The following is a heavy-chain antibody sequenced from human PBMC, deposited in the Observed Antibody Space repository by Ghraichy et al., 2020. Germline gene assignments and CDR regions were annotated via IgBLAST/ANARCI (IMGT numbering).Heavy chain of an antibody. D-gene: IGHD2-2*01. V-gene: IGHV5-51*01. CDR3: ARHVSTSHSIRNNWFDP. CDR2: IYPGDSDT. CDR1: GYSFTSYW. Sequence: GESLNISCKGSGYSFTSYWIGWVRQMPGKGLEWMGIIYPGDSDTRYSPSFQGQVTISANKSISTAYLQWSSLKASDTAMYYCARHVSTSHSIRNNWFDPWGQGTLVTVSS. J-gene: IGHJ5*02.